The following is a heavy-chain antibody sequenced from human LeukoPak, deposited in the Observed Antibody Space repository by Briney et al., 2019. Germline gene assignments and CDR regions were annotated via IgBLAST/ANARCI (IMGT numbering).Heavy chain of an antibody. CDR1: GYTFTGYY. Sequence: VASVKVSCKASGYTFTGYYMHWVRQAPGQGLEWMGWINPNSGGTNYAQKFQGRVTMTRDTSISTAYMELSRLRSDDTAVYYCAGEDSAAGTVFDYWGQGTLVTVSS. J-gene: IGHJ4*02. D-gene: IGHD6-13*01. CDR3: AGEDSAAGTVFDY. V-gene: IGHV1-2*02. CDR2: INPNSGGT.